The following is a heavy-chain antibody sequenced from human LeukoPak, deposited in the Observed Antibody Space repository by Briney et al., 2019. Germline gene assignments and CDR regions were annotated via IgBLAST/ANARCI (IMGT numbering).Heavy chain of an antibody. J-gene: IGHJ3*02. V-gene: IGHV1-18*01. CDR3: ARDRGPGYSYGPDAFDI. CDR2: ISAYNGNT. CDR1: GYTFTSYG. D-gene: IGHD5-18*01. Sequence: GASVKVSCKASGYTFTSYGISWVRQAPGQGLEWMGWISAYNGNTNYARKLQGRVTMTTDTSTSTAYMELRSLRSDDTAVYYCARDRGPGYSYGPDAFDIWGQGTMVTVSS.